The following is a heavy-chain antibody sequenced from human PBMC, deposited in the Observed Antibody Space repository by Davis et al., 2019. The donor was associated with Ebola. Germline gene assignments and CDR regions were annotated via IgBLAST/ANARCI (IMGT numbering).Heavy chain of an antibody. J-gene: IGHJ4*02. D-gene: IGHD6-19*01. CDR1: GYTFTSYD. Sequence: SVKVSCKASGYTFTSYDISWVRQAPGQGLEWMGGIIPIFGTANYAQKFQGRVTITADESTSTAYMELSSLRSEDTAVYYCARDGQPLADSSGWSYWGQGTLVTVSS. CDR2: IIPIFGTA. V-gene: IGHV1-69*13. CDR3: ARDGQPLADSSGWSY.